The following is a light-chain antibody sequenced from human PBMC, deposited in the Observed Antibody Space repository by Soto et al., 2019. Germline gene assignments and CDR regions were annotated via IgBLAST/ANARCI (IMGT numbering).Light chain of an antibody. CDR2: AAS. J-gene: IGKJ4*01. CDR1: QRISSY. CDR3: QQSYSTPLT. Sequence: DIQMTQSPSSLSASVGDRVTITCRASQRISSYLNWYQQKPGKAPKLLIYAASSLQSGVPSRFSGSGSGTDFTLTISSLPPEDFATYYCQQSYSTPLTVGGGTKVEIK. V-gene: IGKV1-39*01.